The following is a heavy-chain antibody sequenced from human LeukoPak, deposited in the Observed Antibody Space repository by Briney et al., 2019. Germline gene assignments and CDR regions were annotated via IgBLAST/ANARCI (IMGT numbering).Heavy chain of an antibody. CDR3: ARDLTAVAGYYYYYYMDV. J-gene: IGHJ6*03. CDR2: INPNSGGT. V-gene: IGHV1-2*02. D-gene: IGHD6-19*01. Sequence: ASVKVSCKASGYTFTGYYMHWVRQAPGQGLEWMGWINPNSGGTNYAQKFQGRVTMTRDTSISTAYMELSRLRSDDTAVYYCARDLTAVAGYYYYYYMDVWGKGTTVTVSS. CDR1: GYTFTGYY.